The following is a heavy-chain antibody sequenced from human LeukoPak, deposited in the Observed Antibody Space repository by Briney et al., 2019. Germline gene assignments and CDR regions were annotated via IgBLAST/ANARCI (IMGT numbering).Heavy chain of an antibody. V-gene: IGHV4-59*08. Sequence: SETLSLTCTVSGGSISSYYWSWIRQPPGKGLEWIGYIHYSGEIHYDPSLKSRVTISVDTSKNQFSLKLSSVTAADTAVYYCASTHLYYYDSSGYYNYYYYGMDVWGQGTTVTVSS. J-gene: IGHJ6*02. D-gene: IGHD3-22*01. CDR1: GGSISSYY. CDR2: IHYSGEI. CDR3: ASTHLYYYDSSGYYNYYYYGMDV.